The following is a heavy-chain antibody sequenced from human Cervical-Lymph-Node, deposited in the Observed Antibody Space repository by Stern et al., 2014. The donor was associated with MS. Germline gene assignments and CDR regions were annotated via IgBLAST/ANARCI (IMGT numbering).Heavy chain of an antibody. CDR2: ISSSSSTI. CDR1: GFTFSSYS. J-gene: IGHJ4*02. CDR3: ARDFRFQLWLPGFDY. Sequence: VQLMQSGGGLVQPGGSLRLSCAASGFTFSSYSMNWVRQAPGKGLEWVSYISSSSSTIYYADSVKGRFTISRDNAKNSLYLQMNSLRDEDTAVYYCARDFRFQLWLPGFDYWGQGTLVTVSS. D-gene: IGHD5-18*01. V-gene: IGHV3-48*02.